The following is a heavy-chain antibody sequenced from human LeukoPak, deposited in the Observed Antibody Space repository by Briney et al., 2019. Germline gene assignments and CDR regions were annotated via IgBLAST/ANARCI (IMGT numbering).Heavy chain of an antibody. CDR1: GFTVSSNY. Sequence: GGSLRLSCEASGFTVSSNYMTWVRQAPGKGLEWVSVIYSGGSTYYADSVKGRFTISRDNSKNTLFLQMNSLRAEDTAMYYCARLWRAVGTFDYWGQGTLVTVSS. J-gene: IGHJ4*02. CDR3: ARLWRAVGTFDY. V-gene: IGHV3-66*04. D-gene: IGHD6-19*01. CDR2: IYSGGST.